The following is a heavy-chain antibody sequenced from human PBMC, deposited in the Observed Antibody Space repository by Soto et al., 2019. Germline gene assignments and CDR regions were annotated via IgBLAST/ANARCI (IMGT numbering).Heavy chain of an antibody. J-gene: IGHJ6*02. CDR3: ARRTVPYDFWSDGMDV. D-gene: IGHD3-3*01. Sequence: QVQLVESGGGVVQPGRSLRLSCAASGFTFSSYAMHWVRQAPGKGLEWVAVISYDGSNKYYADSVKGRFTISRDSSKNTLHLQMNSLRAEDTAVYYCARRTVPYDFWSDGMDVWGQGTTVTVSS. V-gene: IGHV3-30-3*01. CDR2: ISYDGSNK. CDR1: GFTFSSYA.